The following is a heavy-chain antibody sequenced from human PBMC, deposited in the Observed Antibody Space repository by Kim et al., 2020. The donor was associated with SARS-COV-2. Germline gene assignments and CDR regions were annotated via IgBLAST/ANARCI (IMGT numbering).Heavy chain of an antibody. Sequence: GGSLRLSCAASGFTFSNYWMHWVRQTPGKGLVWVSRISSDGSIRNYADSVKGRFTISRDNAKNTLYLQMNSLRAEDTAVYYCVRATIAGASCFDYWGQGTQVTVSS. CDR3: VRATIAGASCFDY. D-gene: IGHD1-26*01. CDR1: GFTFSNYW. J-gene: IGHJ4*02. CDR2: ISSDGSIR. V-gene: IGHV3-74*01.